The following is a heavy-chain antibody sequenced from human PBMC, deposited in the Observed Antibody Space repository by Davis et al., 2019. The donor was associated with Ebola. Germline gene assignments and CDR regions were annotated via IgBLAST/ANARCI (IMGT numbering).Heavy chain of an antibody. CDR1: GGSFSGYY. CDR3: ATIPYYYDSSGYS. J-gene: IGHJ5*02. D-gene: IGHD3-22*01. V-gene: IGHV4-34*01. Sequence: SETLSLTCAVYGGSFSGYYWSWIRQPPGKGLEWIGEINHSGSTNYNPSLKSRVTISVDTSKNQFSLKLSSVTAADTAVYYCATIPYYYDSSGYSWGQGTLVTVSS. CDR2: INHSGST.